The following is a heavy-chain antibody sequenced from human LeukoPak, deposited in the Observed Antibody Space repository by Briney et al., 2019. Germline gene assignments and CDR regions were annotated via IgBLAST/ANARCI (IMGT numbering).Heavy chain of an antibody. J-gene: IGHJ4*02. CDR1: GGTFSSYA. CDR2: IIPIFGTA. D-gene: IGHD3-9*01. CDR3: ARTGALRYFDWLPPHFDY. V-gene: IGHV1-69*05. Sequence: SVKVSCKASGGTFSSYAISWVRQAPGQGLEWMGGIIPIFGTANYTQKFQGRVTITTDESTSTAYMELSSLRSEDTAVYYCARTGALRYFDWLPPHFDYWGQGTLVTVSS.